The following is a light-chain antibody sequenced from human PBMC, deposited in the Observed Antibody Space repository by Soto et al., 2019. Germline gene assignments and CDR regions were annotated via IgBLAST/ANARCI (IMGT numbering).Light chain of an antibody. J-gene: IGLJ1*01. V-gene: IGLV2-14*01. CDR3: SSYKSSSTQV. CDR2: EVS. CDR1: SSDVGGYNY. Sequence: QSALTQPASVSGSPGQSITISCTGTSSDVGGYNYVSWYQQHPGKAPKLMIYEVSNRPSGVSNRFSGSKSGNTASLTISGLQAEDGAAYYCSSYKSSSTQVFGTGTKVTVL.